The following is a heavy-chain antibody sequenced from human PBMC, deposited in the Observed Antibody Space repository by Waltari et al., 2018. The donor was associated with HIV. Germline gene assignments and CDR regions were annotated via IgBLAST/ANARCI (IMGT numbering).Heavy chain of an antibody. CDR2: ISGSGSDT. J-gene: IGHJ4*02. CDR3: AGGFTHVLDY. CDR1: GFIFGNNA. V-gene: IGHV3-23*01. Sequence: EVQLLESGGGLVQPGGSLRLSCAASGFIFGNNAMSWVRQAPGEGLEWVSSISGSGSDTYYADSVKGRFTISRDNSKRNLYLQMNSLRAEDTAVYYCAGGFTHVLDYWGQGTLVTVSS. D-gene: IGHD5-12*01.